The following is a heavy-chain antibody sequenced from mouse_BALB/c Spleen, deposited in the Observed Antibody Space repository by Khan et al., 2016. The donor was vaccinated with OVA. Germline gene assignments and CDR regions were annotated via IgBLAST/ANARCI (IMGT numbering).Heavy chain of an antibody. Sequence: EVQLQESGPGLVKPSQSLSLTCTVTGYSITSDYAWNWIRQFPGNKLEWMGYISYSGSTTYNPSLKSRLSITRDTSKNQFFLQLNSVTTEDTATYYCARWFTYWGQGTLVTVSA. CDR3: ARWFTY. J-gene: IGHJ3*01. CDR2: ISYSGST. V-gene: IGHV3-2*02. CDR1: GYSITSDYA.